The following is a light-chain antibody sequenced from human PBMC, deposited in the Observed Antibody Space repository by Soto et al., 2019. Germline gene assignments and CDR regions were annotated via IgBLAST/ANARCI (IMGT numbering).Light chain of an antibody. J-gene: IGKJ5*01. Sequence: EIVMTQSPASLSVSPGERATVSCRASQSISSSYLAWYQQKPGQAPRLLIYGASSRATGIPDRFSGSGSGTDFTLTISRLEPEDFAVYYCQQYGSSPVTFGQGTRLEIK. CDR1: QSISSSY. V-gene: IGKV3-20*01. CDR2: GAS. CDR3: QQYGSSPVT.